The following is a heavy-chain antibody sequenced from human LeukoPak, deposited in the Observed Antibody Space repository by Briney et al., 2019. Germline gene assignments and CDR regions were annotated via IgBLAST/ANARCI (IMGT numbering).Heavy chain of an antibody. CDR1: GGSFSGYY. J-gene: IGHJ4*02. Sequence: SETLSLTCAVYGGSFSGYYWSWIRQPPGKGLEWIGEINHSGSTNYNPSLKSLVTISVDTSKNQFSLKLTSVTAADTAVYYCARGTLKSPTRPRDYWGQGNLVTVSS. CDR2: INHSGST. V-gene: IGHV4-34*01. CDR3: ARGTLKSPTRPRDY.